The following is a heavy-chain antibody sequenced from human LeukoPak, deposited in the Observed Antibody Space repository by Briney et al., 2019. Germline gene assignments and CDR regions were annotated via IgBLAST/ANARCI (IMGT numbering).Heavy chain of an antibody. CDR1: GFSFTKYW. J-gene: IGHJ4*02. D-gene: IGHD5-12*01. CDR3: ARGGYSFDY. CDR2: LHPDGSER. V-gene: IGHV3-7*01. Sequence: GGSLRLSCVASGFSFTKYWMTWVRQAPGKGLEWVARLHPDGSERNYVGSVEGRFTVIGDNAKSSLFLQMHSLRVEDTAVYYCARGGYSFDYLGQGTLVTVPS.